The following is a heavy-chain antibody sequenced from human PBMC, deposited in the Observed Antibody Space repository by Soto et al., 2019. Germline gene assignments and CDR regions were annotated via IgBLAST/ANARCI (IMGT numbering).Heavy chain of an antibody. CDR1: GFTFSSYG. V-gene: IGHV3-30*18. D-gene: IGHD6-19*01. J-gene: IGHJ4*02. Sequence: QVQLVESGGGVVQPGRSLRLSCAASGFTFSSYGMHWVRQAPGKGLEWVAVISYDGSNKYYADSVKGRFTISRDNSKNTLYLQMNSLRAEDTAVYCCAKGGWLVAFDYWGQGTLVTVSS. CDR3: AKGGWLVAFDY. CDR2: ISYDGSNK.